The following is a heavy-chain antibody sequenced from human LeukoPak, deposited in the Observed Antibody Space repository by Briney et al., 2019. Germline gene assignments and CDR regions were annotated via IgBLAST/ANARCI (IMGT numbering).Heavy chain of an antibody. CDR2: INPNGSTT. CDR3: ARGQLADRYIFGY. CDR1: GDTLAELS. V-gene: IGHV1-46*01. D-gene: IGHD6-13*01. J-gene: IGHJ4*02. Sequence: ASVRVSCKVSGDTLAELSIHWVRQAPGQGLEWMGVINPNGSTTSCAQKFQARVTMTRDTSTSTVYMELTSLTSEDTSMYYCARGQLADRYIFGYWGQGTLVTVSS.